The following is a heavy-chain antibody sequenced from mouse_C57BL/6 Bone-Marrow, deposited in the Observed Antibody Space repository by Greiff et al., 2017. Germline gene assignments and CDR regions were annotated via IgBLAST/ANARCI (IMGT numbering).Heavy chain of an antibody. Sequence: QVQLQQSGAELARPGASVKLSCKASGYTFTSYGISWVKQRTGQGLEWIGEIYPRSGNTYYNEKFKGKATLTADKSSSTAYMGLRSLTSEDSAVYFCARLGGYFYCDYWGQGTTLTVSS. V-gene: IGHV1-81*01. D-gene: IGHD2-3*01. J-gene: IGHJ2*01. CDR2: IYPRSGNT. CDR1: GYTFTSYG. CDR3: ARLGGYFYCDY.